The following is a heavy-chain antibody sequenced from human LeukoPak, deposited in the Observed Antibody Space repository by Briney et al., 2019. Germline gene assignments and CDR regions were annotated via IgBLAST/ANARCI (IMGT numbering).Heavy chain of an antibody. J-gene: IGHJ4*02. D-gene: IGHD3-16*01. V-gene: IGHV1-2*02. CDR2: INPNSGGT. CDR1: GYTFTGYY. CDR3: ARDNDSRDPPHFDY. Sequence: ASVKVSCKASGYTFTGYYMHWVRQAPGQGLEWMGWINPNSGGTNYAQKFQGGVTMTRDTPISTAYMELSRLRSDDTAVYYCARDNDSRDPPHFDYWGQGTLVTVSS.